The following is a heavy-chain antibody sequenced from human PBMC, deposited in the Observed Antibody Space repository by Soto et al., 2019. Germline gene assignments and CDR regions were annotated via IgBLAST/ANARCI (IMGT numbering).Heavy chain of an antibody. J-gene: IGHJ1*01. V-gene: IGHV5-51*01. Sequence: GESLKISCKGSGYSFTTNWIGWVRQMPGKGLEWMGVIYPGGSDTRYSPSFQGQVAISADKSINTAYLQWSSLKASDTAMYYCARHSGVAEDGTDWGQGTLGTAPQ. D-gene: IGHD6-13*01. CDR1: GYSFTTNW. CDR2: IYPGGSDT. CDR3: ARHSGVAEDGTD.